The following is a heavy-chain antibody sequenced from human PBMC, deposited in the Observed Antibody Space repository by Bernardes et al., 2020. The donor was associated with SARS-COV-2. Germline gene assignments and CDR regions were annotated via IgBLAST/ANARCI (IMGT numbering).Heavy chain of an antibody. V-gene: IGHV3-7*01. CDR3: ARNDYDWGFPLRFRL. CDR2: INEDGSQK. J-gene: IGHJ6*01. CDR1: GFIFSDFW. D-gene: IGHD2-21*02. Sequence: GWSLRLSCAASGFIFSDFWMTWVRQAPGKGLEWVANINEDGSQKYYVDSVKGRFSISRDNAKNSLYLQLNSLRAEDTAVYYCARNDYDWGFPLRFRLWGQGTTVTVSS.